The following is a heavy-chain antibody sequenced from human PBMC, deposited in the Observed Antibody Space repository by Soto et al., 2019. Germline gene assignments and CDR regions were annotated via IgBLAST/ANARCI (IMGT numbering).Heavy chain of an antibody. D-gene: IGHD3-3*01. V-gene: IGHV3-23*01. CDR3: AKDTVGGYSFWSGYYSDGLDV. J-gene: IGHJ3*01. CDR2: ISGSADGT. CDR1: GFTFDSYA. Sequence: EVKLLESGGGLVQPGGSLRLSCVGSGFTFDSYAISWVRQAPGERLQWIAAISGSADGTDYAHSVRGRFTISRDNAKKTVQLQMDSLRVEDTAVYFCAKDTVGGYSFWSGYYSDGLDVWGQGTLVSVS.